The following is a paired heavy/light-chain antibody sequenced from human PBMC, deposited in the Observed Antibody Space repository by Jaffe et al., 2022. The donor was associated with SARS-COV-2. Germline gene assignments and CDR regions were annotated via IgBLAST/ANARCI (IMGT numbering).Heavy chain of an antibody. CDR2: INQDGSEK. Sequence: EVQLVESGGGLVQPGGSLRLSCAASGFTFGRDYMTWVRQAPGKGLEWVATINQDGSEKRYVDSVKGRFTISRDNAKKSLYLQMNSLRDDDTAVYYCARLRVPATMSPFDYWGQGTQVTVSS. J-gene: IGHJ4*02. CDR3: ARLRVPATMSPFDY. CDR1: GFTFGRDY. D-gene: IGHD2-2*01. V-gene: IGHV3-7*01.
Light chain of an antibody. CDR1: QSITNW. CDR2: KAS. Sequence: DIQMTQSPSTLSASVGDRVTITCRASQSITNWLAWYQQKPGKAPKLVIYKASSLESGVPSRFSGSGSGTEFTLTISSLQPDDFATYYCQQYNSSPWTFGQGTKVEVK. J-gene: IGKJ1*01. CDR3: QQYNSSPWT. V-gene: IGKV1-5*03.